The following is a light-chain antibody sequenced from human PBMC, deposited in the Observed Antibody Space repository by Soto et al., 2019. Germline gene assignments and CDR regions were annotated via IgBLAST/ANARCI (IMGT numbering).Light chain of an antibody. J-gene: IGLJ1*01. CDR1: TSDVGGYHF. V-gene: IGLV2-14*01. Sequence: QSVLTQPASVSGSPGQSITLSCTGTTSDVGGYHFVSWYQQHPGKAPKLMIYEVTNRHSGVSDRFSGSKSGNTASLTISGLQAEDEADYYCYSYTTTSTYVFGSGTKLTVL. CDR2: EVT. CDR3: YSYTTTSTYV.